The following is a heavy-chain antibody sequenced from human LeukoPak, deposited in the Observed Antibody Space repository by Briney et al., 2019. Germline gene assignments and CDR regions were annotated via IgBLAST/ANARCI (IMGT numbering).Heavy chain of an antibody. CDR1: GGSISSSSYY. CDR3: AATLLQPYAFDI. D-gene: IGHD5-18*01. J-gene: IGHJ3*02. Sequence: SETLSLTCTVSGGSISSSSYYWGWIRQPPGKGLEWIGSIYHSGSTYYNPSLKSRVTISVDTSKNQFSLKLSSVTAADTAVYYCAATLLQPYAFDIWGQGTMVTVSS. CDR2: IYHSGST. V-gene: IGHV4-39*07.